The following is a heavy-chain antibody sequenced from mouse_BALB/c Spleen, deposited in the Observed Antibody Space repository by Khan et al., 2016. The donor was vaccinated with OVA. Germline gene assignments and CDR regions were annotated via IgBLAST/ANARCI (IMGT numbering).Heavy chain of an antibody. CDR1: GDSITSGY. D-gene: IGHD2-12*01. CDR3: ARWNYRYDGYFDY. Sequence: EVQLQESGPSLVKPSQTLSLTCSVTGDSITSGYWNWIRKFPGNKLEYMGYISFSGSTYYNPSLKSRISITRATSKNQYYLQLNSVTTEATATYYCARWNYRYDGYFDYWGQGTTLTVSS. CDR2: ISFSGST. V-gene: IGHV3-8*02. J-gene: IGHJ2*01.